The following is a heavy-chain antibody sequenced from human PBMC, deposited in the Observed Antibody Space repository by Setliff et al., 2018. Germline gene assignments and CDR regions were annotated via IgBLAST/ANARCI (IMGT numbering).Heavy chain of an antibody. CDR3: ARDPLTTNRRRAFDI. J-gene: IGHJ3*02. Sequence: SETLSLTCTVSGGSISSHYWSWIRQPPGKGLEWIGYIYYSGSTNYNPSLTSRVTISVDTSKNQFSLKLSSVTAADTAVYYCARDPLTTNRRRAFDIWGQGTMVTVSS. D-gene: IGHD4-17*01. V-gene: IGHV4-59*11. CDR1: GGSISSHY. CDR2: IYYSGST.